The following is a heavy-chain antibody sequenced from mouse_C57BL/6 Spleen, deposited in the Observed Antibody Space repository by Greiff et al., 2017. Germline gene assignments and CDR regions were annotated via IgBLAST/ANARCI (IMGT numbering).Heavy chain of an antibody. D-gene: IGHD2-5*01. CDR1: GFNIKNTY. V-gene: IGHV14-3*01. J-gene: IGHJ4*01. CDR2: IDPANGNT. CDR3: ARGYSNLYYAMDY. Sequence: EVQRVESVAELVRPGASVKLSCTASGFNIKNTYMHWVKQRPEQGLEWIGRIDPANGNTKYAPKFQGKATITADTSSNTAYLQLSSLTSEDTAIYYCARGYSNLYYAMDYWGQGTSVTVSS.